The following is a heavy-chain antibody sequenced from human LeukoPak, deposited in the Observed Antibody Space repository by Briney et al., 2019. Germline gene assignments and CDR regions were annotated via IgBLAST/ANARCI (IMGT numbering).Heavy chain of an antibody. CDR2: INSNSGGT. Sequence: ASVKVSCKAPGYTFTGYYMHWVRQAPGQGLEWMGWINSNSGGTNYAQNFQGRVTLTRDMSTTTDYMELRSLTSEDTAVYYCARDHSVGDIAWWFDPWGQGTLVSVSS. V-gene: IGHV1-2*02. CDR1: GYTFTGYY. CDR3: ARDHSVGDIAWWFDP. J-gene: IGHJ5*02. D-gene: IGHD3-10*01.